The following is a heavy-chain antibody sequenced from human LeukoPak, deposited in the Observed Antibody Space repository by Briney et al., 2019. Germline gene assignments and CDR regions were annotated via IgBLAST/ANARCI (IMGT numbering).Heavy chain of an antibody. V-gene: IGHV3-15*01. D-gene: IGHD3-22*01. J-gene: IGHJ4*02. Sequence: RGSLRLSCAASGFTFSNAWMSWVRQAPGKGLEWVGRIKSKTDGGTTDYAAPVKGRFTISRDDSKNTLYLQMNSLKTEDTAVYYCTTRPLYDSSGYYENYFDYWGQGTLVTVSS. CDR2: IKSKTDGGTT. CDR3: TTRPLYDSSGYYENYFDY. CDR1: GFTFSNAW.